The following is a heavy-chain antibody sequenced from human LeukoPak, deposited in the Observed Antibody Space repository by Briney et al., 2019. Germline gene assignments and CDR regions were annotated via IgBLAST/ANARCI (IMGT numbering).Heavy chain of an antibody. CDR2: IGGSGEKT. V-gene: IGHV3-23*01. Sequence: GGSLRLSCAASGFAVSNYAMTWVRQTPGRGLEWVSSIGGSGEKTFYADSVKGRFTISRDNSKNTLFLQMSSLGADDTALYYCAKAYYYGSGSNYVSFDCWGQGTLVTVSS. CDR3: AKAYYYGSGSNYVSFDC. D-gene: IGHD3-10*01. CDR1: GFAVSNYA. J-gene: IGHJ4*02.